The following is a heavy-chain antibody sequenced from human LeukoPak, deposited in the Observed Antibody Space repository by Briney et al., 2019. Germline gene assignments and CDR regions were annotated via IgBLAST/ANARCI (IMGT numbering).Heavy chain of an antibody. CDR1: GFTFSTHW. D-gene: IGHD3-10*01. CDR3: ASLLTPYHGSGGGGMDV. Sequence: GGSLRLSCAASGFTFSTHWMYWVRQAPGRELVWVSRISGDGGMTSYADSVKGRFTISRGNAKDTLYLQMTSLRVEDTAVYSCASLLTPYHGSGGGGMDVWGRGTTVTVSS. CDR2: ISGDGGMT. J-gene: IGHJ6*02. V-gene: IGHV3-74*01.